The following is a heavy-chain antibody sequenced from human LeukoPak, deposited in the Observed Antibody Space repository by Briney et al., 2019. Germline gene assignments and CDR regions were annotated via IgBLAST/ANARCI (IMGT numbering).Heavy chain of an antibody. V-gene: IGHV3-53*01. CDR3: ANSVVPAAYETYYYYGMDV. CDR1: GFTVSSNY. D-gene: IGHD2-2*01. J-gene: IGHJ6*02. Sequence: PGGSLRLSCATSGFTVSSNYMSWVRQAPGKGLEWVSVIYSGGSTYYADSVKGRFTISRDNSKNTLYLQMNSLRAEDTAVYYCANSVVPAAYETYYYYGMDVWGQGTTVTVSS. CDR2: IYSGGST.